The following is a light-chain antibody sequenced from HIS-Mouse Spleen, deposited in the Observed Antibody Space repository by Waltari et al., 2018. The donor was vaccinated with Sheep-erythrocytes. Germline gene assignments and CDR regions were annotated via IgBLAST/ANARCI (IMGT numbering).Light chain of an antibody. J-gene: IGKJ3*01. V-gene: IGKV4-1*01. CDR1: QSVLYSSNNKNY. Sequence: DIVMTQSPDPLAVSLGERATINCKSSQSVLYSSNNKNYLAWYQQKPGKPPKLLIYWAATPESWCPDRFGGSRSGTDFTLTSSSLQAEDVAVYYCQQYYSTPFTFGPGTKVHI. CDR3: QQYYSTPFT. CDR2: WAA.